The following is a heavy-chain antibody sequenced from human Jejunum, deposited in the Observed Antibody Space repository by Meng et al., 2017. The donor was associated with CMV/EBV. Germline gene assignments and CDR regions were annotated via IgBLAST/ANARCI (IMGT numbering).Heavy chain of an antibody. CDR1: FHGYY. J-gene: IGHJ4*02. D-gene: IGHD6-13*01. Sequence: FHGYYIHWVRQAPGQGLEWMGWIDPDSGGTNSAQNFQGRVSMLSDTSISTVYMELSSLRSDDTAVYYCARAAGYGPSWYVRGENYWGQGTLVTVSS. CDR3: ARAAGYGPSWYVRGENY. V-gene: IGHV1-2*02. CDR2: IDPDSGGT.